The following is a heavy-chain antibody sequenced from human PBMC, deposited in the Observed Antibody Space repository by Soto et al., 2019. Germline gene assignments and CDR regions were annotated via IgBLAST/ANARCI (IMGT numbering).Heavy chain of an antibody. CDR1: GYSFTSYW. Sequence: GESLKISCKGSGYSFTSYWIAWVRQMPGRGLEWMGIIYPGDSDARYSPSFQGLVTISVDKSLSTVYLQWSSLEASDSALYFCARRGDDYSLDYWGQGTLVTVSS. V-gene: IGHV5-51*01. J-gene: IGHJ4*02. CDR2: IYPGDSDA. CDR3: ARRGDDYSLDY. D-gene: IGHD4-4*01.